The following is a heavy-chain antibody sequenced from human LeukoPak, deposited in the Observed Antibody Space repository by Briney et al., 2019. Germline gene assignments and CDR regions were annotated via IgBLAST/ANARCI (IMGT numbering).Heavy chain of an antibody. D-gene: IGHD3-10*01. CDR3: ARVPLGELFFDY. CDR1: GFTFSSYA. J-gene: IGHJ4*02. V-gene: IGHV3-30-3*01. CDR2: ISYDGSNK. Sequence: GGSLRLSCAASGFTFSSYAMHWVRQAPGKGLEWVAVISYDGSNKYYADSVKGRFTISRDNSKNTLYLQMNSLRAEDTAVYYCARVPLGELFFDYWGQGTLVTVSS.